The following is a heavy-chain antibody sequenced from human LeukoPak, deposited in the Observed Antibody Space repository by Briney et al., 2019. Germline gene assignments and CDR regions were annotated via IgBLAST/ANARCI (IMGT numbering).Heavy chain of an antibody. Sequence: PAETLTLTCAVSGGFISSYYWSWLRQPPGKGLEWVGYIHCSGSTNYNPSLESRVTISVDTSKNQVSLKQSSVIAADTAVYYCAKSRSRTGWYFDLWGRGTLVTVP. V-gene: IGHV4-59*01. J-gene: IGHJ2*01. CDR3: AKSRSRTGWYFDL. CDR2: IHCSGST. CDR1: GGFISSYY.